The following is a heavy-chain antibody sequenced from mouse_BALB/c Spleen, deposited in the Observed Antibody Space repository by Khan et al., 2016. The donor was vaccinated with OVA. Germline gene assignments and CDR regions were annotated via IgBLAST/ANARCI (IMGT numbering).Heavy chain of an antibody. CDR1: GYSFTSYY. V-gene: IGHV1S135*01. Sequence: VQLQQSGPELMKPGASVNISCKASGYSFTSYYIHWVKQSHGKSLEWIGYIDPFNGGTDYNQKFKGKATLTVDKSYSTAYMHLSSLTSEDSAVYYCARGAFGYWGQGTLVTVSA. CDR3: ARGAFGY. CDR2: IDPFNGGT. J-gene: IGHJ3*01.